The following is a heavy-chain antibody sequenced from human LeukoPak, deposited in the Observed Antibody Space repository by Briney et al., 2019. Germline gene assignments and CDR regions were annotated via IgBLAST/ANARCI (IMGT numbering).Heavy chain of an antibody. CDR3: ATALPGSQLEVVVATIDAFDI. D-gene: IGHD2-15*01. V-gene: IGHV1-24*01. CDR2: FDPEEGET. J-gene: IGHJ3*02. CDR1: GYTFTGYY. Sequence: GASVKVSCKASGYTFTGYYMHWVRQAPGKGLEWMGGFDPEEGETIYAQKFQGRVTMTEDTSTDTAYMELSSLRSEDTAVYYCATALPGSQLEVVVATIDAFDIWGQGTMVTVSS.